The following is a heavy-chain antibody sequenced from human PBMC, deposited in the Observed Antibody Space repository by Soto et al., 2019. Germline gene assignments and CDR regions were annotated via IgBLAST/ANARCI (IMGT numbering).Heavy chain of an antibody. J-gene: IGHJ4*02. V-gene: IGHV4-39*01. Sequence: SETLSLTCTVSGGSISSSSYYWGWIRQPPGKGLEWIGSIYYSGSTYYNPSLKSRVTISVDTSKNQFSLKLSSVTAADTAVYYCARLSAPAAAGTVGIWAQGTLVTVSS. D-gene: IGHD6-13*01. CDR1: GGSISSSSYY. CDR2: IYYSGST. CDR3: ARLSAPAAAGTVGI.